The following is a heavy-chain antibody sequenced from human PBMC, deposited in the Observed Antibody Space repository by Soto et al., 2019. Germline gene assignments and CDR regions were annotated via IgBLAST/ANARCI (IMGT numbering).Heavy chain of an antibody. CDR2: ISAYNGNT. CDR1: GYTFTSYG. Sequence: ASVKVSCKASGYTFTSYGISWVRQAPGQGLEWMGWISAYNGNTNYAQKLQGRVTMTTDTSTSTAYMELRSLRSDDTAVYYCGRVLFEYSSGWYPWFDPWGQGTLVTVSS. J-gene: IGHJ5*02. CDR3: GRVLFEYSSGWYPWFDP. D-gene: IGHD6-19*01. V-gene: IGHV1-18*01.